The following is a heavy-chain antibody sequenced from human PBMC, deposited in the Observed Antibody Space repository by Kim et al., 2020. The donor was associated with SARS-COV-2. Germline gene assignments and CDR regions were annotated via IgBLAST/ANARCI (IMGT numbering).Heavy chain of an antibody. Sequence: GGSLRLSCAASGFTFSSYAMSWVRQAPGKGLEWVSAISGSGGSTYYADSVKGRFTISRDNSKNTLYLQMNSLRAEDTAVYYCAKGDHYDFLTGYYRGYYYYGMDVWGQGTTVTVSS. D-gene: IGHD3-9*01. CDR3: AKGDHYDFLTGYYRGYYYYGMDV. CDR1: GFTFSSYA. CDR2: ISGSGGST. V-gene: IGHV3-23*01. J-gene: IGHJ6*02.